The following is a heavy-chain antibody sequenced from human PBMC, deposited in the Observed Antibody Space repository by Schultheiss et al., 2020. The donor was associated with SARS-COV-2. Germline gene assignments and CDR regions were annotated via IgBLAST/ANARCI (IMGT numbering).Heavy chain of an antibody. CDR2: VDHSGAF. J-gene: IGHJ6*02. CDR3: ARPDGDYALYGMDV. CDR1: GGSLSGYY. Sequence: SQTLSLTCAVHGGSLSGYYWSWIRQPPGKRLEWIGEVDHSGAFNYNPSLKSRLTISVDSSKNQFSLKLSSVTAADTAVYYCARPDGDYALYGMDVWGQGTTVTVSS. D-gene: IGHD4-17*01. V-gene: IGHV4-34*01.